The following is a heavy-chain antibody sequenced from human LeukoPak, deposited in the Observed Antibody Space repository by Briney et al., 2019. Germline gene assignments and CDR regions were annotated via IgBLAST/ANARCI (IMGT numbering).Heavy chain of an antibody. CDR2: ISSSGSNI. CDR3: ARVITMIEGWFDP. J-gene: IGHJ5*02. V-gene: IGHV3-48*03. CDR1: GFTFSNYE. Sequence: GGSLRLSCAASGFTFSNYEMNWVRQAPGKGLEWVSYISSSGSNIYYADSVKGRFTISRDNVKNSLYLQMNSLRAEDTAIYYCARVITMIEGWFDPWGQGTLVTVSS. D-gene: IGHD3-22*01.